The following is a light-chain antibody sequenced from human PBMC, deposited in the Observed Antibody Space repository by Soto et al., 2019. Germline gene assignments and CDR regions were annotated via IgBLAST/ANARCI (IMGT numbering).Light chain of an antibody. V-gene: IGKV3-20*01. J-gene: IGKJ1*01. Sequence: ESVLTQSPGTLSLSPGEGATLSCRASQSVSSSLAWYQQKRGQAPRLLIHGASSRATGIPDRFSGSGSGTDFTLTISRLEPEDFAVYYCQQYGGSPRTFGQGTKVEV. CDR2: GAS. CDR3: QQYGGSPRT. CDR1: QSVSSS.